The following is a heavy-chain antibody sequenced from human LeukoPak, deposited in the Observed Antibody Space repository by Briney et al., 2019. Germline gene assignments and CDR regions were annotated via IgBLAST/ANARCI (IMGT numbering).Heavy chain of an antibody. J-gene: IGHJ4*02. Sequence: PSETLSLTCTVSGGSISSYYWSWIRQPPGKGLEWIGYIYYSGSTNYNPSLKSRVTISVDTSKNQFSLKLSSVTAADTAVYYCAYLGRAAYFDYWGQGTLVTVSS. CDR3: AYLGRAAYFDY. CDR1: GGSISSYY. CDR2: IYYSGST. V-gene: IGHV4-59*08. D-gene: IGHD2-15*01.